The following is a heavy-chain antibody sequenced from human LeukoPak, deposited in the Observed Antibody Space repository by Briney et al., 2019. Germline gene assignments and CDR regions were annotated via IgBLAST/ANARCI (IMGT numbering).Heavy chain of an antibody. V-gene: IGHV3-7*03. Sequence: GGSLRLSCEVSGFTFSSYWMNWVRQAPGKGLEWVANIKQDGSDKYYVDSVKGRFTISRDNAKNSLYLQMNSLRAEDTAVYYCARDKIVGATNFDYWGQGTLVTVSS. CDR2: IKQDGSDK. CDR3: ARDKIVGATNFDY. CDR1: GFTFSSYW. D-gene: IGHD1-26*01. J-gene: IGHJ4*02.